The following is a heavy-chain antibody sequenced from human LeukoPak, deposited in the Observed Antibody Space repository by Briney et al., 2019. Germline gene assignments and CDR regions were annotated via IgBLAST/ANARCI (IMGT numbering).Heavy chain of an antibody. CDR2: ISYDGGNT. D-gene: IGHD1-14*01. V-gene: IGHV3-30*01. CDR3: ARDCGTPLRYPHDAFDI. CDR1: GFTFSSYA. Sequence: GGSLRLSCAASGFTFSSYAIHWVRQAPGKGLDWVAVISYDGGNTYYADSVMGRFTISRDNSKNTLYLQMNSLTAEDTAVYYCARDCGTPLRYPHDAFDIWGQGTMVTVSS. J-gene: IGHJ3*02.